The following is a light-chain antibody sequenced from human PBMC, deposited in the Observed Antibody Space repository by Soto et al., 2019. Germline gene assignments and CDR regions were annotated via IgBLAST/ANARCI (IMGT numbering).Light chain of an antibody. CDR3: QQYSSSPTT. J-gene: IGKJ1*01. V-gene: IGKV3-20*01. Sequence: EIVFAQSPRTPFLSPGERAPLSCRASQSVTSNYLAWYQQKPGQAPRLLIFGASIRATGLPDRFSGSGSGTDFTLSISRLEPEDFAVYHCQQYSSSPTTFGQGTKVDIK. CDR2: GAS. CDR1: QSVTSNY.